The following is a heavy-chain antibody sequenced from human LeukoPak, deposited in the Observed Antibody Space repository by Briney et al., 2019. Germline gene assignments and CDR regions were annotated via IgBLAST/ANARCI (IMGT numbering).Heavy chain of an antibody. J-gene: IGHJ4*02. Sequence: GGSLRLSCAASGFTFSSYWMSWVRQAPGKGLEWVANIKQDGSEKYYVDSVKGRFTISRDNAKSSLYLQMNSLRAEDTAVYYCARDLVTIFGVVGPFDYWGQGTLVTVSS. CDR1: GFTFSSYW. CDR2: IKQDGSEK. CDR3: ARDLVTIFGVVGPFDY. V-gene: IGHV3-7*01. D-gene: IGHD3-3*01.